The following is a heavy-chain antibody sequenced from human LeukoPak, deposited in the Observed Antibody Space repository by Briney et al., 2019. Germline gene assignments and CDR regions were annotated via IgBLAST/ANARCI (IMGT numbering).Heavy chain of an antibody. J-gene: IGHJ4*02. V-gene: IGHV3-20*04. CDR3: ARDLKYCTGGMCYFTAVADS. Sequence: PGGSPRLSCATSGFIFDHFGMNWVRQVPGKGLEWVSGINWDSTSTNYVDSVRGRFTISRDNAKNSLYLQMNSLRVEDTAFYYCARDLKYCTGGMCYFTAVADSWGQGTLVTVSS. CDR2: INWDSTST. CDR1: GFIFDHFG. D-gene: IGHD2-8*02.